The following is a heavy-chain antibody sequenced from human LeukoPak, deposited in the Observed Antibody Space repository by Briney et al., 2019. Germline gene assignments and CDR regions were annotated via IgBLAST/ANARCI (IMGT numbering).Heavy chain of an antibody. D-gene: IGHD3-22*01. CDR1: GGSISSYY. V-gene: IGHV4-59*12. CDR2: IYYSGST. Sequence: PETLSLTCTVSGGSISSYYWSWIRQPPGKGLEWIGYIYYSGSTNYNPSLKSRVTISVDTSKNQFSLKLSSVTAADTAVYYCARDAITMIASDAFDIWGQGTMVTVSS. J-gene: IGHJ3*02. CDR3: ARDAITMIASDAFDI.